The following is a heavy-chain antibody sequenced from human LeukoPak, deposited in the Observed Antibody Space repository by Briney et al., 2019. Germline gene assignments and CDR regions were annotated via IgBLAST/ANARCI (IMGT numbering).Heavy chain of an antibody. D-gene: IGHD2-2*01. Sequence: GESLKISCKGSGYSFTKYWIAWVRQMPGKGLEWMGTIYPGDSDTRYSPSFQGQVTISADKSINTAYLQWSSLKASDTAMYYCARPACSSTSCYLYFQHWGQGTLVTVSS. CDR3: ARPACSSTSCYLYFQH. CDR2: IYPGDSDT. CDR1: GYSFTKYW. V-gene: IGHV5-51*01. J-gene: IGHJ1*01.